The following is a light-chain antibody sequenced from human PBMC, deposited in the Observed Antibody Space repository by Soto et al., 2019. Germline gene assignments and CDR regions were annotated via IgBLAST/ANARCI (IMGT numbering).Light chain of an antibody. CDR2: DAS. CDR3: QHRYYWPPA. J-gene: IGKJ5*01. CDR1: QSVSNY. V-gene: IGKV3-11*01. Sequence: IVLTQAPATLSLSTGERATLSCWASQSVSNYLAWYQQRPGQAPRLLIYDASNRATGIPARFSGSGSGTDFTLTINSLEPEDFAVYFCQHRYYWPPAFGQGTRLEIK.